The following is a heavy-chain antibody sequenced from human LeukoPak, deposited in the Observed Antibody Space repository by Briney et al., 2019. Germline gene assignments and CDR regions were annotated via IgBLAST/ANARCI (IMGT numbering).Heavy chain of an antibody. V-gene: IGHV4-30-2*01. Sequence: PSQTLSLTCAVSGGSISSGGYSWSWIRQPPGKGLEWIGYIYHSGSTYYNPSLKSRVTISVDRSKNQFSLKLSSVTAADTAVYYCARGGYCSGTSCSFGPWGQGTLVTVSS. D-gene: IGHD2-2*01. CDR3: ARGGYCSGTSCSFGP. CDR2: IYHSGST. J-gene: IGHJ5*02. CDR1: GGSISSGGYS.